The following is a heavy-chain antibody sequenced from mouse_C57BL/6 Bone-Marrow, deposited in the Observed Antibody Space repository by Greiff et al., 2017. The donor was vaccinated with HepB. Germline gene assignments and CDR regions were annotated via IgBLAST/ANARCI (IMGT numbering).Heavy chain of an antibody. CDR2: ISNGGGST. V-gene: IGHV5-12*01. D-gene: IGHD1-1*01. CDR1: GFTFSDYY. CDR3: AKGSSDDYFDY. J-gene: IGHJ2*01. Sequence: EVKLMESGGGLVQPGGSLKLSCAASGFTFSDYYMYWVRQTPEKRLEWVAYISNGGGSTYYPDTVKGRFTISRDNAKNTLYLQMSRLKSEDTAMYYCAKGSSDDYFDYWGQGTTRTVSS.